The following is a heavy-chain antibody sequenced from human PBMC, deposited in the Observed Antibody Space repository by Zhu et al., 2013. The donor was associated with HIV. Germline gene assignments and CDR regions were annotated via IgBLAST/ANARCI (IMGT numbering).Heavy chain of an antibody. V-gene: IGHV4-34*01. CDR1: GGSFSGYY. J-gene: IGHJ4*02. Sequence: QVQLQQWGAGLLKPSETLSLTCAVYGGSFSGYYWSWIRQPPGKGLEWIGEINHSGGTNYNPSLKSRVTISVDTSKNQFSLKLSSVTAADTAVYYCARVTAAGHFDYWGQGTLVTVSS. D-gene: IGHD6-13*01. CDR2: INHSGGT. CDR3: ARVTAAGHFDY.